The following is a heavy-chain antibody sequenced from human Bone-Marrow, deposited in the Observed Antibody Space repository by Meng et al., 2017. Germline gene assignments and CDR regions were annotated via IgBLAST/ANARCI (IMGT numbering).Heavy chain of an antibody. CDR1: GDIFTGHY. V-gene: IGHV1-2*06. J-gene: IGHJ5*02. Sequence: ASVKISCKASGDIFTGHYIHWLRQAPGQGLEWMGRIHPNSGGTNYAQNLQGRVTMTRDTSSSTAYMELRSLRSDDAAVYYCARGGVPNLDNCFDPWGQGTLVTVSS. CDR2: IHPNSGGT. CDR3: ARGGVPNLDNCFDP. D-gene: IGHD1-14*01.